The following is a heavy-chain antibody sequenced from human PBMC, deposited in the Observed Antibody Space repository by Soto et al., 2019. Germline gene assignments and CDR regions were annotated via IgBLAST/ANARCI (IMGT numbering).Heavy chain of an antibody. CDR1: GFTSDDYA. V-gene: IGHV3-49*04. Sequence: PGGSLRLSCTFSGFTSDDYALTWVRQAPGKGLEWVAFATSQAFGGTTDYAASVKGRFTISRDDSTTVAYLQMNSLQTEDTAIYYCTRDGDFYGMDVWGPGTTVTGSS. J-gene: IGHJ6*02. D-gene: IGHD3-3*01. CDR2: ATSQAFGGTT. CDR3: TRDGDFYGMDV.